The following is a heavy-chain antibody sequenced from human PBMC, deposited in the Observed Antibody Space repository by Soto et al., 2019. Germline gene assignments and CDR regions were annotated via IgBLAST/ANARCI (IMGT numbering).Heavy chain of an antibody. Sequence: SETLSLTCTVSGGSISSYYWSWIRQPPGKGVEWIGYIYYSGSTNYNPSLKSRVTISVDTSKNQFSLKLSSVTAADTAVYYCAREAPYYYDSSGTKVYYGMDVWGQGTTGTVSS. V-gene: IGHV4-59*01. J-gene: IGHJ6*02. D-gene: IGHD3-22*01. CDR1: GGSISSYY. CDR3: AREAPYYYDSSGTKVYYGMDV. CDR2: IYYSGST.